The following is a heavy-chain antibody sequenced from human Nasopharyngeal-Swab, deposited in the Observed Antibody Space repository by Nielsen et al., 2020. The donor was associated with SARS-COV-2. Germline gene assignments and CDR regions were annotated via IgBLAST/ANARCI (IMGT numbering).Heavy chain of an antibody. V-gene: IGHV3-30*04. CDR3: ARGGNYYDSSGYVYHYYGMDV. CDR1: GFTFSSYA. D-gene: IGHD3-22*01. Sequence: GGSLRLSCAASGFTFSSYAMHWVRQAPGQGLEWMTLISYDGSNKYYADSVKGRFTISRDNSQNTLYLQMNSLRAEDTAVYYCARGGNYYDSSGYVYHYYGMDVWGQGTTVTVSS. CDR2: ISYDGSNK. J-gene: IGHJ6*02.